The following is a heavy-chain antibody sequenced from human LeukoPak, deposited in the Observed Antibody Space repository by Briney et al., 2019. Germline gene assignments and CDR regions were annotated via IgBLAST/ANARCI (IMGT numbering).Heavy chain of an antibody. CDR3: ARVGDSSHGMDV. CDR2: MNPNSGNT. J-gene: IGHJ6*02. CDR1: GYTFTSYD. Sequence: GASVKVSCKASGYTFTSYDINWVRQATGQGLEWMGWMNPNSGNTGYAQKFQGRVTMTRNTSISTAYMELSSLRSEDTAVYYCARVGDSSHGMDVWGQGTTVTVSS. V-gene: IGHV1-8*01. D-gene: IGHD2-21*02.